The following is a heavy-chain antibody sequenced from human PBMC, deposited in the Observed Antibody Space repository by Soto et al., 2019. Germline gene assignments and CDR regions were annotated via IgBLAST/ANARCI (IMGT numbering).Heavy chain of an antibody. CDR3: ARSYYDSRGYLYDYCYNGMDV. Sequence: GASVKVSCKASGYTFTNYDINWVRQATGQGLEWMGWMNPNSGNTGYAQKFHGRVTMTSNTDISTAYMELSSLRSEDTAVYYCARSYYDSRGYLYDYCYNGMDVWGQGTTDTVSS. D-gene: IGHD3-22*01. CDR1: GYTFTNYD. CDR2: MNPNSGNT. J-gene: IGHJ6*02. V-gene: IGHV1-8*01.